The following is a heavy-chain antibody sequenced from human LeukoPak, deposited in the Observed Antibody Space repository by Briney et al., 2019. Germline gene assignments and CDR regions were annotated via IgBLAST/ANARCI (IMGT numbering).Heavy chain of an antibody. CDR1: GFTFSSYG. CDR2: IRYDGSNK. V-gene: IGHV3-30*02. Sequence: GGSLRLSCAASGFTFSSYGMHWVRQAPGKGLEWVAFIRYDGSNKYYADSVKGQFTISRDNSKNTLYLQMNSLRAEDTAVYYCGKDRDWFGELSSYYFDYWGQGTLVTVSS. CDR3: GKDRDWFGELSSYYFDY. D-gene: IGHD3-10*01. J-gene: IGHJ4*02.